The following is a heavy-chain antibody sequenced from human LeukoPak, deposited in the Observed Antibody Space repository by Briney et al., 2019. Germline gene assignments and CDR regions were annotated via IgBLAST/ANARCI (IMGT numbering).Heavy chain of an antibody. CDR1: GGSISSGGYY. V-gene: IGHV4-31*03. CDR2: IYYSGST. J-gene: IGHJ4*02. D-gene: IGHD6-13*01. CDR3: ARGPRPAADY. Sequence: SETLSLTCTDSGGSISSGGYYWSWIRQHPGKGLEWIGYIYYSGSTYYNPSLKSRVTISVDTSKNQFSLKLSSVTAADTAVYYCARGPRPAADYWGQGTLVTVSS.